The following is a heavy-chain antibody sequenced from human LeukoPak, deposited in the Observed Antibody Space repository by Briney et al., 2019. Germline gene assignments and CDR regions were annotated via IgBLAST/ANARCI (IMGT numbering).Heavy chain of an antibody. CDR3: ATGLGVFDY. CDR1: GGPIRKWC. CDR2: ICLSADI. Sequence: KPSETLSLTCSVSGGPIRKWCWKWIRQAAGKRLEWIGSICLSADINYKPSLKSRLTLSPDMSNNEISLKLTSVTAADTAVYYCATGLGVFDYWGRGILVTVSS. D-gene: IGHD1-14*01. V-gene: IGHV4-4*07. J-gene: IGHJ4*02.